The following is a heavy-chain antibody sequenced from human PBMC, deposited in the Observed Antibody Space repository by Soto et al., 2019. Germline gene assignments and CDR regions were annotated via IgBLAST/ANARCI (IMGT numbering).Heavy chain of an antibody. CDR3: ARVGSKYRWAFDI. D-gene: IGHD2-15*01. CDR2: INPSGGST. J-gene: IGHJ3*02. Sequence: ASVKVSWKASGYTFTSYYMHWVRQAPGQGLEWMGIINPSGGSTSYAQKFQGRVTMTRDTSTSTVYMELSSLRSEDTAVYYCARVGSKYRWAFDIWGQRTMVTVSS. V-gene: IGHV1-46*01. CDR1: GYTFTSYY.